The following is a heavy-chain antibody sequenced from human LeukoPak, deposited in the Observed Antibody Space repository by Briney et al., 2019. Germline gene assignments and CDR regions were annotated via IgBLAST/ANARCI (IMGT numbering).Heavy chain of an antibody. CDR3: ASSGWHAEYFQH. V-gene: IGHV3-53*01. CDR2: IYSGGST. Sequence: GGSLRLSCAASGFTVSSNYMSWVRQAPGKGLEWVSVIYSGGSTYYADSVKGRSTISRDNSKNTLYLQMNSLRAEDTAVYYCASSGWHAEYFQHWGQGTLVTVSS. CDR1: GFTVSSNY. J-gene: IGHJ1*01. D-gene: IGHD6-19*01.